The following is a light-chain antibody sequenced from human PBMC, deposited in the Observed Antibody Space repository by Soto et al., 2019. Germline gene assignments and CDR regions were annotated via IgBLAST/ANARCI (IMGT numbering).Light chain of an antibody. CDR1: SSNIGSNT. V-gene: IGLV1-44*01. Sequence: QSVLTQPPSASGTPGQRVTISCSGSSSNIGSNTVNWYQQLPGTAPKLLIYSNNQRPSGVPDRFSGSKSGTSASLAISGHQSEDEADYYCAAWDDSLNGVVFGGGPKLTVL. CDR2: SNN. CDR3: AAWDDSLNGVV. J-gene: IGLJ2*01.